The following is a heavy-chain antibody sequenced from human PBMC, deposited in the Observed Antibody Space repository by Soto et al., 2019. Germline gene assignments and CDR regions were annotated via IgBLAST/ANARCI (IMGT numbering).Heavy chain of an antibody. CDR1: GFTCSSYA. CDR2: ITSNGGNT. Sequence: EVQLVESGGGLVQPGESLRLSCAATGFTCSSYAMHWVRQAPGKGLEYVSAITSNGGNTDYASSVKGRFTISRDNSKNTLYLQMGSLRAEDMAVYYCARRIPFGYGMDVWGQGTTVTVSS. D-gene: IGHD2-21*01. J-gene: IGHJ6*02. V-gene: IGHV3-64*01. CDR3: ARRIPFGYGMDV.